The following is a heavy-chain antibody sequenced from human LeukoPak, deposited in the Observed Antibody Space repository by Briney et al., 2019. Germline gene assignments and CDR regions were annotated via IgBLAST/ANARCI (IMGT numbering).Heavy chain of an antibody. CDR3: ARTAYCGGDCYSDWFDP. D-gene: IGHD2-21*02. Sequence: ASVKVSCKASAYTFTSYDINWVRQATGQGLEWMGWMNPNSGNTGYAQKFQGRVTMTRNTSISTAYMELSSLRSEDTAVYYCARTAYCGGDCYSDWFDPWGQGTLVTVSS. J-gene: IGHJ5*02. V-gene: IGHV1-8*01. CDR2: MNPNSGNT. CDR1: AYTFTSYD.